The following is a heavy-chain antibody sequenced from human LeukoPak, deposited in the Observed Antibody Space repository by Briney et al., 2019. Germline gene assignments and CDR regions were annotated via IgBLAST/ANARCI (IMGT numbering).Heavy chain of an antibody. CDR2: ISSSGNTK. V-gene: IGHV3-48*01. J-gene: IGHJ6*03. D-gene: IGHD3-3*01. CDR3: ARRRTLFGVAVVDYMDV. Sequence: GGSLRLSCTASGFTFDSYNMNWVRQAPGKGLELVSHISSSGNTKYYIDSVKGRFTISRDYAKRSLYLQMNNLRVDDTAVYFCARRRTLFGVAVVDYMDVWGRGTTVTVSS. CDR1: GFTFDSYN.